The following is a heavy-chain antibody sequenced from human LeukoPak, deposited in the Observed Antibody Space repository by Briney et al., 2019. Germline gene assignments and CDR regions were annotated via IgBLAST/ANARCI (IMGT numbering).Heavy chain of an antibody. J-gene: IGHJ4*02. Sequence: SETLSLTCTVSGYSISSGYYWGWIRQPPGKGLEWIGSIYHSGSTYYNPSLKSRVTISVDTSKNQFSLKLSSVTAADTAVYYCASAGLVCSSGWYLETPFDYWGQGTLVTVSS. CDR1: GYSISSGYY. CDR2: IYHSGST. V-gene: IGHV4-38-2*02. CDR3: ASAGLVCSSGWYLETPFDY. D-gene: IGHD6-13*01.